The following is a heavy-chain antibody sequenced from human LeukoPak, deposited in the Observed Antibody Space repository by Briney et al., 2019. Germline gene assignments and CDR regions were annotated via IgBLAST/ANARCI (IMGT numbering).Heavy chain of an antibody. CDR2: IYYSGST. CDR3: ARGRGDY. Sequence: SGTLSLTCAVSGGSISSSNWWSWIRQPPGKGLEWIGYIYYSGSTNYNPSLKSRVTISVDTSKNQFSLKLSSVTAADTAVYYCARGRGDYWGQGTLVTVSS. CDR1: GGSISSSNW. J-gene: IGHJ4*02. V-gene: IGHV4-4*02.